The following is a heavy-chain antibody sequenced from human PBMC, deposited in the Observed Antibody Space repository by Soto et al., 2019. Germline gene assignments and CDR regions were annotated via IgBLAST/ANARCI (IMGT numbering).Heavy chain of an antibody. V-gene: IGHV3-74*01. Sequence: EVKLVESGGGLVQPGGSLRLSCAASGFTFSNYWMYWVRQAPGQGLVWVSRINSDGSVSSYADSVKGRLTISRDNVKNTLYLQMNSLRVEDTAVYYCAGGDCVGGSCYSLAGSFYYYMDVWGKGTTVTVFS. CDR1: GFTFSNYW. D-gene: IGHD2-15*01. J-gene: IGHJ6*03. CDR2: INSDGSVS. CDR3: AGGDCVGGSCYSLAGSFYYYMDV.